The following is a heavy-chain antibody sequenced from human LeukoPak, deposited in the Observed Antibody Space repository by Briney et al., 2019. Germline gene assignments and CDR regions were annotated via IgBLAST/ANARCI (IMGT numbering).Heavy chain of an antibody. D-gene: IGHD3-16*02. V-gene: IGHV1-8*01. CDR2: MNPNSGNT. J-gene: IGHJ6*02. Sequence: ASVKVSCKASGYTFTSYDINRVRQATGQGLEWMGWMNPNSGNTGYAQKFQGRVTMTRNTSISTAYMELSSLRSEDTAVYYCARGRRFGWGSYRHYYYGMDVWGQGTTVTVSS. CDR3: ARGRRFGWGSYRHYYYGMDV. CDR1: GYTFTSYD.